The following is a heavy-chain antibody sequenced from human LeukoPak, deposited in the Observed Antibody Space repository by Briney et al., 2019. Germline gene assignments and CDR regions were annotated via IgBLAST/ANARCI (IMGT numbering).Heavy chain of an antibody. V-gene: IGHV3-23*01. CDR1: GFTFSSYA. CDR3: ARRTGYSSSWYYFDY. CDR2: VSGSGGST. D-gene: IGHD6-13*01. J-gene: IGHJ4*02. Sequence: GGSLRLSCAASGFTFSSYAMTWVRQAPGKGLEWVSAVSGSGGSTYYAGSVKGRFTISRDSSKNTLYLQMNSLRTEDTAVYYCARRTGYSSSWYYFDYWGQGTLVTVSS.